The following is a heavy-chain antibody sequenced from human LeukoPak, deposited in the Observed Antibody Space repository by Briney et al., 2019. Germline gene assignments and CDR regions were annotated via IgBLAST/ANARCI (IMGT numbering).Heavy chain of an antibody. J-gene: IGHJ4*02. V-gene: IGHV4-59*01. CDR1: GGSISSYY. Sequence: SVTLSLTCTVSGGSISSYYWSWIRQPPGKGLEWIGYIYYSGSTKYNPSLKSRVTISVDTSKNQFSLKLSSVTAADTAVYYCARDFTYWGQGTLVTVSS. CDR2: IYYSGST. CDR3: ARDFTY.